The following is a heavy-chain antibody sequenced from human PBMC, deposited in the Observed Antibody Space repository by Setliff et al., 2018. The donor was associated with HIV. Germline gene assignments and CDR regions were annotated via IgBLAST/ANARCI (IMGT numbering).Heavy chain of an antibody. CDR2: ISYDGSAT. J-gene: IGHJ4*02. CDR1: GFNFNKYA. CDR3: VRVYDAVELAGRL. V-gene: IGHV3-30*04. D-gene: IGHD2-15*01. Sequence: PGGSLRLSCVASGFNFNKYAMHWVRQAPGKGLECVGLISYDGSATYYADSVEGRFTISRDQYKNTLYLQMSTLRPEDTAVYYCVRVYDAVELAGRLWGQGTLVTVSS.